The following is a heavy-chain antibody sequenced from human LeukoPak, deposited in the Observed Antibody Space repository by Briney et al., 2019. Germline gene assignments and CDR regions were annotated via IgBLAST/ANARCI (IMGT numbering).Heavy chain of an antibody. J-gene: IGHJ4*02. CDR2: IKQDGSEK. CDR3: ASLDY. Sequence: GGSLRLSRAASGFTFSSSWMNWVRQAPGKGPEWVANIKQDGSEKYYVDSVKGRFTISRDNAKNSLYLQMNTLRAEDTAVYYCASLDYWGQGTLVTVSS. V-gene: IGHV3-7*01. CDR1: GFTFSSSW.